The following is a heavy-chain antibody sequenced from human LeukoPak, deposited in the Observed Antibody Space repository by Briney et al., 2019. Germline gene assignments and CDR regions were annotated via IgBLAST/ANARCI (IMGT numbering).Heavy chain of an antibody. Sequence: PGGSLRLSCAASGFTFSSYSMNWVRQAPGKGLEWVSYISSSSSIIYDADSVKGRFTISRDNAKNSLYLQMNSLRAEDTAVYYCVGARRMWLFDYWGQGTLVTVSS. CDR3: VGARRMWLFDY. CDR2: ISSSSSII. J-gene: IGHJ4*02. D-gene: IGHD5-12*01. V-gene: IGHV3-48*01. CDR1: GFTFSSYS.